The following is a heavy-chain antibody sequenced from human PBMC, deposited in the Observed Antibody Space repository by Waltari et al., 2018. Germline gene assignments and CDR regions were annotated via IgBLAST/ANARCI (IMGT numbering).Heavy chain of an antibody. V-gene: IGHV3-7*01. CDR2: IKHDGSAK. J-gene: IGHJ4*02. CDR3: ATSEAAAGND. D-gene: IGHD6-13*01. Sequence: EVQLVESGGGLVQPGGSLRLSCAASGFIFSSYWMSWVRQAPGKGLEWVANIKHDGSAKYYVGSVKGRFTISRNNAENSLYLQMNSLRADDTAVYYCATSEAAAGNDWGQGTLVSVSS. CDR1: GFIFSSYW.